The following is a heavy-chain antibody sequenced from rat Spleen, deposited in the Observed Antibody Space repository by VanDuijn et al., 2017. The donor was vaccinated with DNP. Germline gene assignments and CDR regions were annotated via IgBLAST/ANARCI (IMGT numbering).Heavy chain of an antibody. CDR1: GFTFSDYY. CDR2: ISYDGSST. CDR3: ARRTTVAYYFDY. Sequence: EVQLVESDGGLVQPGRSLKLSCAASGFTFSDYYMAWVRQAPTKGLEWVATISYDGSSTYYRDSVKGRFTISRDNAKSTLYLQMDSLRSEDTATYYCARRTTVAYYFDYWGQGVMVTVSS. J-gene: IGHJ2*01. D-gene: IGHD1-8*01. V-gene: IGHV5-29*01.